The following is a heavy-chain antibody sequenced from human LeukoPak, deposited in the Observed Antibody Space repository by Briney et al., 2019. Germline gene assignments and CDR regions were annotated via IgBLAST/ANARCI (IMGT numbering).Heavy chain of an antibody. CDR2: IYHSGST. CDR3: SRLPDP. V-gene: IGHV4-4*02. CDR1: GVSISSSNW. Sequence: SETLSLTCAVSGVSISSSNWWHWVRQPPGKGLEWIGEIYHSGSTNYNPSLKSRVTISIDKSKNQFSLKLSSVTAADTAVYYCSRLPDPWGQGTLVTVSS. J-gene: IGHJ5*02.